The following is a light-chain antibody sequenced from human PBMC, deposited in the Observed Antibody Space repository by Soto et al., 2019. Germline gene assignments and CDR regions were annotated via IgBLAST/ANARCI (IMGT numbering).Light chain of an antibody. CDR1: QSISTW. CDR3: QQYNLYPWT. V-gene: IGKV1-5*01. Sequence: DIEMTQSPSTLSTSVGDIVTITCRASQSISTWLAWYQQKPGKAPNLLIYEASTLENGVSSRFSGSGSGTEFTLTISSLQPDDIATYYCQQYNLYPWTFGQGTKVDIK. CDR2: EAS. J-gene: IGKJ1*01.